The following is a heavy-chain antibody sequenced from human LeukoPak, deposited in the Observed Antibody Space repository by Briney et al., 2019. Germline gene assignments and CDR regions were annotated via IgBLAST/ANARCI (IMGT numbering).Heavy chain of an antibody. D-gene: IGHD5-24*01. CDR2: IGTAGDT. CDR1: GFTFSSYD. Sequence: PGGSLRLSCAASGFTFSSYDMHWVRQATGKGLEWGSAIGTAGDTYYPGSVKGRFTISRENAKNSLYLQVNSLRAGDTAVYYCARDQMGPYYGMDVWGQGTTVTVSS. CDR3: ARDQMGPYYGMDV. V-gene: IGHV3-13*01. J-gene: IGHJ6*02.